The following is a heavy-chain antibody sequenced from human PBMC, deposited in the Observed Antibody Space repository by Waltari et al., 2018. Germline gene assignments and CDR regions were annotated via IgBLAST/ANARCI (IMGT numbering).Heavy chain of an antibody. V-gene: IGHV3-21*06. Sequence: QLVESGGGLVRPGGSLRLSCAASGSTLSIYSMNWVRQAPGRGLVWLSVIGSSGSHVYYADSVKGRFTISRDNANNSLFLQMNTLRAEDTAVYYCTKDRGGDFDIWGQGTMVTVSS. CDR1: GSTLSIYS. CDR3: TKDRGGDFDI. J-gene: IGHJ3*02. CDR2: IGSSGSHV. D-gene: IGHD2-21*02.